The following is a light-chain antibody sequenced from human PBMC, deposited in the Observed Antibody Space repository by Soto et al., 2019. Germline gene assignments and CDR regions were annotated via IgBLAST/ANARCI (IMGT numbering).Light chain of an antibody. CDR2: GTS. Sequence: EIVLTQSPGTLSLSPGERATLSCRASQSVISTYLAWYQQKPGQAPRLLIYGTSSRPTGIPDRFNGSGSGTDFTLTISRLEPEDFAIYYCQQYGGSPPYTFGQGTKLEIK. V-gene: IGKV3-20*01. J-gene: IGKJ2*01. CDR1: QSVISTY. CDR3: QQYGGSPPYT.